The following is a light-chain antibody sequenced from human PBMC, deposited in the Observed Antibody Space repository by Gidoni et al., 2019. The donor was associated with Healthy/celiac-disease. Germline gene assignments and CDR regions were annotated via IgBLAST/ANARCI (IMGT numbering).Light chain of an antibody. J-gene: IGKJ4*02. Sequence: MTQSPPSLPVTLGRPASISCRSRQSLVYRDGNTYLNWFQQRPGQSPRRLIYKVSTRDSGVPDRFSGSGSGTDFTLKISRVQSEDFGVYYCMQDTHWPPLFGGGTKVEIK. CDR3: MQDTHWPPL. V-gene: IGKV2-30*01. CDR2: KVS. CDR1: QSLVYRDGNTY.